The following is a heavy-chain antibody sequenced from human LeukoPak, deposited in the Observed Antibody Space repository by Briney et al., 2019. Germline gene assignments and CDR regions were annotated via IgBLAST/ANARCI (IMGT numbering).Heavy chain of an antibody. Sequence: GGSLRLSCAASGFTLSSYAMSWVRQAPGRGLEWVSAISGSGGSTYYADSVKGRFTISRNNSKNTLYLQMNSLRAEDTAVYYCAKEYGMLLEWLLRGPFDYWGQGTLVTVSS. J-gene: IGHJ4*02. CDR3: AKEYGMLLEWLLRGPFDY. V-gene: IGHV3-23*01. CDR2: ISGSGGST. CDR1: GFTLSSYA. D-gene: IGHD3-3*01.